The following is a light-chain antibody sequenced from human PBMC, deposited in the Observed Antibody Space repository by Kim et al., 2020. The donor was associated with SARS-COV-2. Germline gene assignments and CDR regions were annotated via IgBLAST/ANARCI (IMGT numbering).Light chain of an antibody. J-gene: IGLJ2*01. CDR3: QSYDSSLSGSAV. Sequence: QSVLTQPPSVSGAPGQRVTISCTGSSSNIGAGYDVHWYQQLPGTAPKLLIYGNSNRPSGVPDRFSDAKSGTSASLAITGLQAEDEADYYCQSYDSSLSGSAVFGGGTQLTVL. CDR2: GNS. V-gene: IGLV1-40*01. CDR1: SSNIGAGYD.